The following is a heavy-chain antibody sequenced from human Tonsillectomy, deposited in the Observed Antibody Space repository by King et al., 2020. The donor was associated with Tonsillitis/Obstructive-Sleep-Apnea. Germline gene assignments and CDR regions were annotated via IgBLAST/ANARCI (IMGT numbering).Heavy chain of an antibody. CDR3: AAGVVVAATPYWYFDL. V-gene: IGHV1-58*01. CDR1: GFTFTSSA. Sequence: QLVQSGPEVKKPGTSVKVSCKASGFTFTSSAVQWVRQARGQRLEWIGWIVVGRGNTNYAQKFQERVTITRDMSTSTAYMELSSLRSEDTAVYYCAAGVVVAATPYWYFDLWGRGTLVTVSS. CDR2: IVVGRGNT. D-gene: IGHD2-15*01. J-gene: IGHJ2*01.